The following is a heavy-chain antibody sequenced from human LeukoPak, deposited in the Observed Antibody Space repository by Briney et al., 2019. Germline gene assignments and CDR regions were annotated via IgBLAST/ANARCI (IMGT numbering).Heavy chain of an antibody. CDR3: ATLQPPRYSSSWYRGAFDI. V-gene: IGHV3-23*01. D-gene: IGHD6-13*01. J-gene: IGHJ3*02. CDR1: GFTFSSYA. Sequence: GGSLRLSCAASGFTFSSYAMSWVRQAPGKGLEWVSAISGSGGSTYYADSVKGRFTISRDNSKNTLYLQMNSLRAEDTAVYYCATLQPPRYSSSWYRGAFDIWGQGTMVTVSS. CDR2: ISGSGGST.